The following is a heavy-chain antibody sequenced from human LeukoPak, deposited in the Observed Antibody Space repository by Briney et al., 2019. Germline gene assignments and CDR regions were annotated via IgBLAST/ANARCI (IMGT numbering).Heavy chain of an antibody. CDR2: IYHSGSS. CDR1: GYSISSGYY. V-gene: IGHV4-38-2*02. Sequence: SETLSLTCTVSGYSISSGYYWGWRRPPPGKGREGIGSIYHSGSSYYNPSLKSRVTISVDTSKTQFSLKLSSVTAADTAVYYCARGGGSYYDFWSGKDPFDPWGQGTLVTVSS. J-gene: IGHJ5*02. CDR3: ARGGGSYYDFWSGKDPFDP. D-gene: IGHD3-3*01.